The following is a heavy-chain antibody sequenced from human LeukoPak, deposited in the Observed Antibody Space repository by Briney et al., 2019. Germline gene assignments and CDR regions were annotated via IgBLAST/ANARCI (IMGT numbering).Heavy chain of an antibody. CDR3: ARGNTYYDFWSGYFARQTXYFQH. Sequence: SVKVSCKASGGTFSSYAISWVRQAPGQGLEWMGGIIPIFGTANYAQKFQGRVTITADESTSTAYMELSSLRSEDTAVYYCARGNTYYDFWSGYFARQTXYFQH. V-gene: IGHV1-69*13. CDR2: IIPIFGTA. CDR1: GGTFSSYA. D-gene: IGHD3-3*01. J-gene: IGHJ1*01.